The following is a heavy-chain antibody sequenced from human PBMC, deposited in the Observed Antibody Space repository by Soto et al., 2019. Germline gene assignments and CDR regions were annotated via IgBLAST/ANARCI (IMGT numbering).Heavy chain of an antibody. D-gene: IGHD6-25*01. V-gene: IGHV3-7*01. CDR2: IKQDGSKF. CDR1: GFSISSYW. Sequence: GSLRLSCAASGFSISSYWMRWVRQAPRKGLEWVADIKQDGSKFNYMDSMKGRFTISRDNTKNSLYLEINSLRAEDTAVYYCARGGVWAFDYWGQGTLVTVSS. CDR3: ARGGVWAFDY. J-gene: IGHJ4*02.